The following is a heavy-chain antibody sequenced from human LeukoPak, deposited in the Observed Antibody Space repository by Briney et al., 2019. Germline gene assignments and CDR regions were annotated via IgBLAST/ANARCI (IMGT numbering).Heavy chain of an antibody. CDR3: AREGGWNLPTLVY. V-gene: IGHV3-21*06. Sequence: GGSLRLSCAASGFTFSSYSMNWVRQAPGKGLEWVSSISDSSSYIYYADSVKGRFTISRDNAKNSLYLHMNSLRAEDTAVYYCAREGGWNLPTLVYWGQGTLVTVSP. J-gene: IGHJ4*02. CDR1: GFTFSSYS. D-gene: IGHD2-15*01. CDR2: ISDSSSYI.